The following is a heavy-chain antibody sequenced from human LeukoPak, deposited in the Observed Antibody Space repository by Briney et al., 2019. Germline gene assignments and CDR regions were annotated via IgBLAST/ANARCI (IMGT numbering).Heavy chain of an antibody. V-gene: IGHV4-39*01. CDR2: IYYSGST. J-gene: IGHJ4*02. Sequence: PSETLSLTCTVSGGSISSSSYYWGWIRQPPGKGLEWIGSIYYSGSTYYNPSLKNRVTISIDTSKNQFSLKLSSVTAADMAVYYCARSGYYDSSGYTILDYWGQGSLVTVSS. CDR1: GGSISSSSYY. CDR3: ARSGYYDSSGYTILDY. D-gene: IGHD3-22*01.